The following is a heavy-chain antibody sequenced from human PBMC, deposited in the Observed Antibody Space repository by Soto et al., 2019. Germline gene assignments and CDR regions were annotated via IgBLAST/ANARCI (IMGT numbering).Heavy chain of an antibody. CDR1: GGSISSGGYS. V-gene: IGHV4-30-2*01. D-gene: IGHD2-21*02. CDR2: IYHSGST. CDR3: ARVKVVVTAIPYFDY. Sequence: SETLSLTCAVSGGSISSGGYSWSWIRQPPGKGLEWIGYIYHSGSTYYNPSLKSRVTISVDRSKNQFSLKLSSVTAADTAVYYCARVKVVVTAIPYFDYWGQGTLVTVSS. J-gene: IGHJ4*02.